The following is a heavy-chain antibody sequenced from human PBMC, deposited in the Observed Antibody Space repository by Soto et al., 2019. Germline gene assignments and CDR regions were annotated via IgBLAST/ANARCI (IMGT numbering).Heavy chain of an antibody. Sequence: GGSLRLSCAASGFTFSSYWMSWVRQAPGKGLEWVANIKQDGSEKYYVDSVKGRFTISRDNAKNSLYLQMNSLRAEDTAVYYCARDLLVTQLTGTKSGPDYWGQGTLVTVSS. V-gene: IGHV3-7*03. CDR1: GFTFSSYW. D-gene: IGHD1-7*01. J-gene: IGHJ4*02. CDR3: ARDLLVTQLTGTKSGPDY. CDR2: IKQDGSEK.